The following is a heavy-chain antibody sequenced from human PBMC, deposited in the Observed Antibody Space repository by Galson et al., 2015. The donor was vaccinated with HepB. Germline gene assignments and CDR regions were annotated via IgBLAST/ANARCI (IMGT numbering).Heavy chain of an antibody. V-gene: IGHV1-18*01. CDR1: GYTFTSYG. Sequence: SVKVSCKASGYTFTSYGIRWVRQAPGQGLEWMGWISAYNGNTNYAQKLQGRVTMTTDTSTSTAYMELRSLRSDDTAVYYCARDCGSGSYYYIDYWGQGTLVTVSS. J-gene: IGHJ4*02. D-gene: IGHD3-10*01. CDR2: ISAYNGNT. CDR3: ARDCGSGSYYYIDY.